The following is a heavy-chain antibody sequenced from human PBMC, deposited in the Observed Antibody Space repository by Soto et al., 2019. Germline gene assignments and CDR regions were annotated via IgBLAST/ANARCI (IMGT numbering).Heavy chain of an antibody. V-gene: IGHV1-18*01. CDR3: ARDTWGQQQNRDYYYYGMDV. Sequence: ASVKGSCKASGYTFTSYGISWVRQAPGQGLEWMGWISAYNGNTNYAQKLQGRVTMTTDTSTSTAYMELRSLRSDDTAVYYCARDTWGQQQNRDYYYYGMDVWGQGTTVTVSS. CDR2: ISAYNGNT. J-gene: IGHJ6*02. D-gene: IGHD6-13*01. CDR1: GYTFTSYG.